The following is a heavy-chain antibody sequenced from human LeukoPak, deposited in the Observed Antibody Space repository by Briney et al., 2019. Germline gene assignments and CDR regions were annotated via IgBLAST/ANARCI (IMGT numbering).Heavy chain of an antibody. Sequence: SETLSLTCTVSGGSISSYYWSWIRQPPGKGLEWIGYIYYSGSTNYNPSLKSRVTISVDTSKNQFSLKLSSVTAADTAVYYCARESEMATNHDAFDIWGQGTMVTVSS. V-gene: IGHV4-59*12. J-gene: IGHJ3*02. D-gene: IGHD5-24*01. CDR3: ARESEMATNHDAFDI. CDR2: IYYSGST. CDR1: GGSISSYY.